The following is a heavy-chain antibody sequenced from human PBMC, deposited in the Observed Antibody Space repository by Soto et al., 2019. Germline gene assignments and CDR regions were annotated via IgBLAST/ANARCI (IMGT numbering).Heavy chain of an antibody. Sequence: TGGSLRLSCAASGFTFSNAWMNWVRQAPGKGLEWVGRIKSKTDGGTTDYAAPVKGRFTISRDDSKNTLYLQMNSLKTEDTAVYYCTLGGGYYYYGMDVWGQGTTVTVSS. CDR1: GFTFSNAW. V-gene: IGHV3-15*07. D-gene: IGHD3-16*01. CDR2: IKSKTDGGTT. CDR3: TLGGGYYYYGMDV. J-gene: IGHJ6*02.